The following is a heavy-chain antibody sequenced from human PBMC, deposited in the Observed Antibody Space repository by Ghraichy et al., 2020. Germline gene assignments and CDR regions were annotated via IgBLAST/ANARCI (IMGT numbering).Heavy chain of an antibody. D-gene: IGHD1-1*01. Sequence: SETLSLTCTVSGGSISSSSYYWGWIRQPPGKGLEWIGSIYYSGSTYYNPSLKSRVTISVDTSKNQFSLKLSSVTAADTAVYYCARLGNWNGYYGMDVWGQGTTVTVSS. CDR1: GGSISSSSYY. CDR3: ARLGNWNGYYGMDV. CDR2: IYYSGST. J-gene: IGHJ6*02. V-gene: IGHV4-39*01.